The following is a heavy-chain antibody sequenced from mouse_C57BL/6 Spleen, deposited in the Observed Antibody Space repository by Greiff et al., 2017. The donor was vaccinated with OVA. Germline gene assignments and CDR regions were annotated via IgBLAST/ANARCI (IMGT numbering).Heavy chain of an antibody. CDR2: IWTGGGT. CDR3: ARNDGGLRGDAMDY. J-gene: IGHJ4*01. Sequence: VKLVESGPGLVAPSQSLSITCTVSGFSLTSYAISWVRQPPGKGLEWLGVIWTGGGTNYNSALKSRLSISKDNSKSQVFLKMNSLQTDDTARYYCARNDGGLRGDAMDYWGQGTSVTVSS. D-gene: IGHD2-4*01. V-gene: IGHV2-9-1*01. CDR1: GFSLTSYA.